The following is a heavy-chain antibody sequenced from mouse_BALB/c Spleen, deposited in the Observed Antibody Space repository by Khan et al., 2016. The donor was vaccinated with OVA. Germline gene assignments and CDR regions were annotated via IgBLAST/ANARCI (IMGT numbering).Heavy chain of an antibody. V-gene: IGHV9-3-1*01. Sequence: QVQLKQSGPELKKPGETVQISCKASGFTFTNYGMNWVKQAPGKGLKWMGWINTYTGEPTFADDFKGRFAFSLETSASTAYLQINSLKNEETATYFGARVGYNGTMDCWGQGTSVTVSS. D-gene: IGHD2-14*01. CDR3: ARVGYNGTMDC. J-gene: IGHJ4*01. CDR1: GFTFTNYG. CDR2: INTYTGEP.